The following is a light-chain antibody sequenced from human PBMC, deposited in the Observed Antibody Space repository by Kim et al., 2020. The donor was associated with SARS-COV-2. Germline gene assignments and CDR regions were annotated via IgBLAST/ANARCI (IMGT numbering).Light chain of an antibody. CDR3: NSRDSSGNHWV. CDR1: SRRSYY. V-gene: IGLV3-19*01. Sequence: LGQTVRITCHGDSRRSYYASWYQQKPGQAPVLVIYGKNNRPSGIPDRFSGSRSGNTASLTITGVQAEDEADYYCNSRDSSGNHWVFGGGTKLTVL. CDR2: GKN. J-gene: IGLJ3*02.